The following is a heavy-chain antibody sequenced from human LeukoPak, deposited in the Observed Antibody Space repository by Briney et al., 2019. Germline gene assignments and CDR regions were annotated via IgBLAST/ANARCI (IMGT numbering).Heavy chain of an antibody. CDR2: INPNSGGT. D-gene: IGHD5-12*01. CDR3: ARDRGGYDSDFDY. J-gene: IGHJ4*02. Sequence: ASVKVSCKASGYTFTGYYMHWVRQAPGQGLEWMGWINPNSGGTNYAQKFQGRVTMTRDTSISTAYMELSRLRSDDTAVYYCARDRGGYDSDFDYWAREPWSPSPQ. V-gene: IGHV1-2*02. CDR1: GYTFTGYY.